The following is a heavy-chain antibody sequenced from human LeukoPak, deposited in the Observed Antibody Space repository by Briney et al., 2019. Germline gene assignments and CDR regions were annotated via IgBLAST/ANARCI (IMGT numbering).Heavy chain of an antibody. CDR3: AKDKGYGSGSYNYFDY. D-gene: IGHD3-10*01. V-gene: IGHV3-9*01. CDR2: ISWNSGSI. J-gene: IGHJ4*02. CDR1: GFTFDDYA. Sequence: GGSLRLSCAASGFTFDDYAMHWVRQAPGKCLEWVSGISWNSGSIGYADSVKGRFTISRDNAKNSLYLQMNSLRAEDTALYYCAKDKGYGSGSYNYFDYWGQGTLVTVSS.